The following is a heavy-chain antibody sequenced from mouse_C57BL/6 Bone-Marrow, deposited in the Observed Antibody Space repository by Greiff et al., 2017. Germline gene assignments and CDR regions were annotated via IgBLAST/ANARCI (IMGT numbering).Heavy chain of an antibody. CDR3: ARSAVQGEDY. Sequence: VKLVEPGAELVKPGASVKLSCKASGYTFTSYWMHWVKQRPGQGLEWIGMIHPNSGSTNYNEKFKSKATLTVDKSSSTAYMQLSSLTSEDSAVYYCARSAVQGEDYWGQGTTLTVSS. CDR2: IHPNSGST. V-gene: IGHV1-64*01. D-gene: IGHD3-2*02. CDR1: GYTFTSYW. J-gene: IGHJ2*01.